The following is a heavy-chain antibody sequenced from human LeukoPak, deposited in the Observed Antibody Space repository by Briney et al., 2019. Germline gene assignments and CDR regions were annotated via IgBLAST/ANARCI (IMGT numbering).Heavy chain of an antibody. J-gene: IGHJ1*01. Sequence: GGSLRLSCAASGFTFINYAMSWVRQAPGKGLVWVSRINSDGSSTSYADSVKGRFTISRDNAKNTLYLQMNSLRAEDTAVYYCARYDYYDSSGYKIAEYFQHWGQGTLVTVSS. CDR3: ARYDYYDSSGYKIAEYFQH. D-gene: IGHD3-22*01. CDR2: INSDGSST. CDR1: GFTFINYA. V-gene: IGHV3-74*01.